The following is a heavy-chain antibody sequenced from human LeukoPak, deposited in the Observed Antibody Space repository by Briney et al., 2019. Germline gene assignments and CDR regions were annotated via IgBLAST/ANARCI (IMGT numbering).Heavy chain of an antibody. D-gene: IGHD6-13*01. Sequence: ASVKVSCKASGGTFSSYAISWVRQAPGQGLEWMGGIIPIFGTANYAQKFQGRVTITADESTSTAYMELSSLRSEDTAVYYCARGEGSSWYSRFDPWGQGTPVTVSS. J-gene: IGHJ5*02. CDR3: ARGEGSSWYSRFDP. CDR2: IIPIFGTA. V-gene: IGHV1-69*01. CDR1: GGTFSSYA.